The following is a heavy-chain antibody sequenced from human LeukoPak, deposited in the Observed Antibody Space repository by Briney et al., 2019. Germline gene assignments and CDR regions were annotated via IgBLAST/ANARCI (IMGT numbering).Heavy chain of an antibody. J-gene: IGHJ6*04. CDR3: ARDGEYQLLSSYYYYGMDV. CDR2: IYHSGST. Sequence: SETLSLTCAVSGYSISSGYYWGWIRQPPGKGLEWIGSIYHSGSTYYNPSLKGRVTISVDTSKNQFSLKLSSVTAADTAVYYCARDGEYQLLSSYYYYGMDVWGKGTTVTVSS. V-gene: IGHV4-38-2*02. CDR1: GYSISSGYY. D-gene: IGHD2-2*01.